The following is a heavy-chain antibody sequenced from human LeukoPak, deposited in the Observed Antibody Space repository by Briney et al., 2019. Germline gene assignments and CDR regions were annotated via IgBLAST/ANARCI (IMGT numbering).Heavy chain of an antibody. CDR2: INTNTGNP. Sequence: ASVKVSCKASGYTYTSYAMNWVRQAPGQGLEWMGWINTNTGNPTYAQGFTGRFVFSLDTSVSTAYLQISSLKAEDTAVYYCARSSGDYVWGSTDDFDYWGQGTLVTVSS. D-gene: IGHD3-16*01. J-gene: IGHJ4*02. CDR3: ARSSGDYVWGSTDDFDY. V-gene: IGHV7-4-1*02. CDR1: GYTYTSYA.